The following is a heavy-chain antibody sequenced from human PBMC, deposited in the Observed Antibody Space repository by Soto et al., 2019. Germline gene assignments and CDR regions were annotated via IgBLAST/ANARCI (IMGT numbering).Heavy chain of an antibody. CDR3: ARSEDCISTSGYGGGFDY. D-gene: IGHD2-2*01. V-gene: IGHV1-69*12. J-gene: IGHJ4*02. Sequence: QVQLVQSGAEVKKPGSSVKVSCKASGGTFSSYAISWVRQAPGQGLEWMGGIIPIFGTANYAQKFQGRVTITADEATSTAYMELSSLRSEDTAVYYCARSEDCISTSGYGGGFDYWGQGTLVTVSS. CDR2: IIPIFGTA. CDR1: GGTFSSYA.